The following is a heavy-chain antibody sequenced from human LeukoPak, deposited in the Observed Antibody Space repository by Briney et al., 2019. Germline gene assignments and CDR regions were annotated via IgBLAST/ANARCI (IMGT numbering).Heavy chain of an antibody. CDR1: GGSISSGGYY. CDR2: IYYSGST. V-gene: IGHV4-31*03. D-gene: IGHD4-17*01. Sequence: SETLSLTCTVSGGSISSGGYYWSWIRQHPGTGLEWIGYIYYSGSTYYNPSLKSRVTISVDTSKNQFSLKLSSVTAADTAVYYCARAKDYGDGSFDYWGQGTLVTVSS. J-gene: IGHJ4*02. CDR3: ARAKDYGDGSFDY.